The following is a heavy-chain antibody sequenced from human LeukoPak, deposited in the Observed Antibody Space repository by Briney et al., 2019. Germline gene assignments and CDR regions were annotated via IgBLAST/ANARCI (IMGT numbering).Heavy chain of an antibody. CDR2: ISYDGSNK. Sequence: GGSLRLSCAASGFTFSSYAMHWVRQAPGKGLEWVAVISYDGSNKYYADSVKGRFTISRDNSKNTLYLQMNSLRAEDTAVYYCARDDDYGYDPPAFDIWGQGTMVTVSS. V-gene: IGHV3-30-3*01. CDR1: GFTFSSYA. J-gene: IGHJ3*02. CDR3: ARDDDYGYDPPAFDI. D-gene: IGHD5-12*01.